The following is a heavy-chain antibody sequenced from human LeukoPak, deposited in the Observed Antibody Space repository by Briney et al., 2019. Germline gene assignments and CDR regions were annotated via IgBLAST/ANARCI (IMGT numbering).Heavy chain of an antibody. CDR2: ITGRGSDT. Sequence: QPGGSLRLSCAGSGFTFSNYGLTWVRQAPGKGLEWVSAITGRGSDTYYVDSVRGRFTVSRDNSRNTLYLQMNSLRAEDTAIYYCAKAGGPSRGWRFDCWGQGTLVTVSS. CDR1: GFTFSNYG. CDR3: AKAGGPSRGWRFDC. D-gene: IGHD6-19*01. V-gene: IGHV3-23*01. J-gene: IGHJ4*02.